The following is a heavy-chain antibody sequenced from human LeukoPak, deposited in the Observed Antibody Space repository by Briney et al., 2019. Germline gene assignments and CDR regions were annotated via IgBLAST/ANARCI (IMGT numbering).Heavy chain of an antibody. J-gene: IGHJ4*02. V-gene: IGHV3-9*03. D-gene: IGHD2-2*01. Sequence: PGRSLRLSCAASGFTFDDYAMHWVRQAPGKGLEWVSGISWNSGSIGYADSVKGRFTISRDNAKNSPYLQMNSLRAEDMALYYCAKAGYCSSTSCYFDYWGQGTLVTVSS. CDR2: ISWNSGSI. CDR3: AKAGYCSSTSCYFDY. CDR1: GFTFDDYA.